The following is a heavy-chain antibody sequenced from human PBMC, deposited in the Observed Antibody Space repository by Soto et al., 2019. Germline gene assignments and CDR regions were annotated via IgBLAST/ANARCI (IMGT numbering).Heavy chain of an antibody. CDR3: ARDFGSDLSAPGAVFDY. D-gene: IGHD3-3*01. CDR1: GYTFSHYG. Sequence: QVQLVQSGAEVKKPGASVKVSCKASGYTFSHYGLNWVRQAPGQGLEWMGWISVYNGNTNHAKQLQGRGTMTPDTTTNTAYMELGSLRSDDTAVYYCARDFGSDLSAPGAVFDYWGQGTLVTVSS. V-gene: IGHV1-18*01. J-gene: IGHJ4*02. CDR2: ISVYNGNT.